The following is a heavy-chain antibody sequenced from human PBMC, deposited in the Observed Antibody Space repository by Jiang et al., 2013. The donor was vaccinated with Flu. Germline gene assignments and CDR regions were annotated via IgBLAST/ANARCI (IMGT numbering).Heavy chain of an antibody. CDR3: AKEMIEMPTTGSVFNYHGMDV. D-gene: IGHD5-24*01. J-gene: IGHJ6*04. Sequence: SGAEVKKPGSSVKVSCEASGGTFSSYAISWVRQAPGQGLEWMGRIIPSLGVTHYTQNFQDRVTITADKSTGAGYMEVTSLKSEDTAIYYCAKEMIEMPTTGSVFNYHGMDVVGQRDHGHRLL. V-gene: IGHV1-69*04. CDR1: GGTFSSYA. CDR2: IIPSLGVT.